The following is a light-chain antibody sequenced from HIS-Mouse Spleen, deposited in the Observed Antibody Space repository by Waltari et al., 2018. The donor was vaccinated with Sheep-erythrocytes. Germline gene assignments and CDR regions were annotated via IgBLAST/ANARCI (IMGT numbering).Light chain of an antibody. CDR3: GTWDSSLSALFV. CDR2: DNN. CDR1: TSNIGNIH. Sequence: QSVLTQPPSVSAAPGQKVPISCSGSTSNIGNIHVSSYKQLPGTAPKPLIYDNNKRPSGIPDRFSGSKSGTSATLGITGLQTGDEADYYCGTWDSSLSALFVFGTGTKVTVL. J-gene: IGLJ1*01. V-gene: IGLV1-51*01.